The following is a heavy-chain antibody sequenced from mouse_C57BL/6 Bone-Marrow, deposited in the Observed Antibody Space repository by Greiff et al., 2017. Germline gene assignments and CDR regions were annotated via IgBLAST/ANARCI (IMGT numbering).Heavy chain of an antibody. J-gene: IGHJ4*01. V-gene: IGHV1-75*01. CDR3: ARGYGSSLYYAMDY. Sequence: LQESGPELVKPGASVKISCKASGYTFTDYYINWVKQRPGQGLEWIGWIFPGSGSTYYNEKFKGKAPLTVDKSSSTAYMLLSSLTSEDSAVYFCARGYGSSLYYAMDYWGQGTSVTVSS. CDR1: GYTFTDYY. CDR2: IFPGSGST. D-gene: IGHD1-1*01.